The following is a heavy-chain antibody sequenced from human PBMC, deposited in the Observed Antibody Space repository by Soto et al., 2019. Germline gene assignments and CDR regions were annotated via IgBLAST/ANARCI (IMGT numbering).Heavy chain of an antibody. V-gene: IGHV1-18*01. CDR1: GYTFTSYG. D-gene: IGHD1-26*01. Sequence: QVQLVQSGAEVKKPGASVKVSCKASGYTFTSYGISWVRQAPGQGLEWMGWISAYNGNTNYAQKLQGTVTMTTDTSTSTAYMEMRSLRSDDTAVYYCARDREEYSGSYNWCDSWGQGTLVTVSS. CDR3: ARDREEYSGSYNWCDS. J-gene: IGHJ5*01. CDR2: ISAYNGNT.